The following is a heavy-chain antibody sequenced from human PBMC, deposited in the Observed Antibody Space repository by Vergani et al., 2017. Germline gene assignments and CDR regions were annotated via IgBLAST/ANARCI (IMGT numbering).Heavy chain of an antibody. Sequence: EVQLLESGGDLVQPGGSLRLSCAASGFTFSSYAMSWVRQASGKGLEWVSAISGSGGSTYYADSVKGRFTISRDNSKNTLYLQMNSLRAEDTAVYYCAKMGDTIFGVALRYYFDYWGQGTLVTVSS. CDR3: AKMGDTIFGVALRYYFDY. CDR1: GFTFSSYA. J-gene: IGHJ4*02. CDR2: ISGSGGST. D-gene: IGHD3-3*01. V-gene: IGHV3-23*01.